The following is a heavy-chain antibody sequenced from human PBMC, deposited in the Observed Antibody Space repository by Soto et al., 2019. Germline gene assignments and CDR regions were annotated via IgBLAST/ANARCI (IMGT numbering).Heavy chain of an antibody. V-gene: IGHV3-48*02. CDR2: ISYDSETT. CDR1: GYTFSTYS. D-gene: IGHD3-3*01. CDR3: ERLYYDYV. J-gene: IGHJ6*02. Sequence: GGSLRLSCAASGYTFSTYSMNWVRQAPGKGLEWVAYISYDSETTSYADSVKGRFTISRDDAKNSLYLQMNSLRDEDSAIYYCERLYYDYVWGQGTTVTVSS.